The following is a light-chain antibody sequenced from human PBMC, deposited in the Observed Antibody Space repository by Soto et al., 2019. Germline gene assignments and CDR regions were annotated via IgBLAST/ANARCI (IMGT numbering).Light chain of an antibody. CDR3: QQYNNWPFT. CDR2: SAS. CDR1: QSVNSD. J-gene: IGKJ4*01. Sequence: ETVMTQSPATLSASPGESATLSCRASQSVNSDLAWYQQIPGQAPRLLIYSASTGATGGPARFSGSGSGTEFTLTISSLQSEDFAIYYCQQYNNWPFTFGGGTKVEIK. V-gene: IGKV3-15*01.